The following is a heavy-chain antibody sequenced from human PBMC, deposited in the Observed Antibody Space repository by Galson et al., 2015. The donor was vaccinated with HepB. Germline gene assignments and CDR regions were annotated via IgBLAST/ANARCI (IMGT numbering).Heavy chain of an antibody. V-gene: IGHV1-18*01. J-gene: IGHJ4*02. CDR2: INTYSGTT. D-gene: IGHD3-16*01. CDR3: ARGGMAAFGGPTFDF. Sequence: SVKVSCKASGYTFTTYTINWVRQAPGQGLEWMGWINTYSGTTKYAQNLQDRVTMTTDTFTKTAYMELTSMRSDDTAMYYCARGGMAAFGGPTFDFWGQGTLVTVS. CDR1: GYTFTTYT.